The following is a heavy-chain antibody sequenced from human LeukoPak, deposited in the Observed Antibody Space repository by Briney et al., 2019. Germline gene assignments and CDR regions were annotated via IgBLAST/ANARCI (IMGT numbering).Heavy chain of an antibody. V-gene: IGHV3-64D*06. CDR2: ISSNGGST. CDR3: VKGDGYCSSTSCQDLDY. D-gene: IGHD2-2*03. Sequence: GGSLRLSCSASGFTFSSYAMHWVRQAPGKGLEYVSAISSNGGSTYYADSVKGRFTISRDNSKNTPYLQMSSLRAEDTAVYYCVKGDGYCSSTSCQDLDYWGQGTLVTVSS. J-gene: IGHJ4*02. CDR1: GFTFSSYA.